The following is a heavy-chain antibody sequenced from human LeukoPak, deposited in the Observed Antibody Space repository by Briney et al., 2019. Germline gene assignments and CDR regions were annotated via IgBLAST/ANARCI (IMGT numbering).Heavy chain of an antibody. Sequence: SVKVSCKASGGTFSSHTISWVRQAPGQGLEWMGGIIPMFGTGNYAQKFQGRVTITADESTRTAHMELSSLRSEDTAVYYCARSIEVASATRGAPSYYLYYYGMDVWGQGTTVTVSS. D-gene: IGHD2-2*01. J-gene: IGHJ6*02. CDR3: ARSIEVASATRGAPSYYLYYYGMDV. CDR1: GGTFSSHT. CDR2: IIPMFGTG. V-gene: IGHV1-69*13.